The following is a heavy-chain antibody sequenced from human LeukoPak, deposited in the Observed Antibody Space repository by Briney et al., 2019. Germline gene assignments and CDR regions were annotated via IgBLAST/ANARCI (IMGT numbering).Heavy chain of an antibody. CDR1: GFTVSSNY. CDR3: ARRGGGLRASGQDYYFDY. D-gene: IGHD4-17*01. V-gene: IGHV3-66*01. J-gene: IGHJ4*02. CDR2: IYSGGST. Sequence: GGSLRLSCAASGFTVSSNYMSWVRQAPGKGLEWVSVIYSGGSTYYADSVKGRFTISRDNSKNTLYLQMNSLMAEDTAVYYCARRGGGLRASGQDYYFDYWGQGTLVTVSS.